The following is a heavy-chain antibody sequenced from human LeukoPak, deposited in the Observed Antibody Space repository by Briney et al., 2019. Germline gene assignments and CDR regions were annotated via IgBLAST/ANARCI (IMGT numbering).Heavy chain of an antibody. Sequence: SQTLSLTCAVSGGSISSGGYSWSWIRQPPGKGLEWIGYIYHSGSTYYNPSLKSRVTISVDTSKNQFSLKLSSVTAADTAVYYCASSTNYYYYYGMDVWGQGTTVTVSS. CDR2: IYHSGST. J-gene: IGHJ6*02. CDR3: ASSTNYYYYYGMDV. V-gene: IGHV4-30-2*01. CDR1: GGSISSGGYS. D-gene: IGHD3-3*02.